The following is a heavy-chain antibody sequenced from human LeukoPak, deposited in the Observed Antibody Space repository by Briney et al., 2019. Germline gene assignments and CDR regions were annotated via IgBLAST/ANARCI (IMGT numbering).Heavy chain of an antibody. J-gene: IGHJ4*02. CDR1: GGSISSYY. Sequence: PSETLSLTCSVSGGSISSYYWSWIRQPPGKGLEWMGYIYYSGRTNYNPSLKSRVTISVDTSKNQFSLTLSSVTAADTAVYYCARGQKYRNGYTVTELGSGYFDYWGQGTLVTVSS. CDR3: ARGQKYRNGYTVTELGSGYFDY. CDR2: IYYSGRT. D-gene: IGHD5-18*01. V-gene: IGHV4-59*01.